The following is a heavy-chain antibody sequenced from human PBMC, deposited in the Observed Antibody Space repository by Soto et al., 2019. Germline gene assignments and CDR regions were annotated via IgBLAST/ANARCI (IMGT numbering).Heavy chain of an antibody. CDR2: ISAYNGNT. J-gene: IGHJ4*02. D-gene: IGHD6-13*01. CDR3: ARSGYSSSWYLDY. CDR1: GYTFTTYA. Sequence: QVQLVQSGAEVKKPGASVKVSCKASGYTFTTYAISWVRQAPGQGLEWMGWISAYNGNTNYAQKHQGRVTMTTDTSTRTDYVELRSLRSDDTAVYYCARSGYSSSWYLDYWGQGTLVTVSS. V-gene: IGHV1-18*01.